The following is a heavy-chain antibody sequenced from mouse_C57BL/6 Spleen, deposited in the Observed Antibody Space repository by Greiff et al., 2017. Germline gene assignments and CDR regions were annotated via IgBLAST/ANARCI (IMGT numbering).Heavy chain of an antibody. J-gene: IGHJ1*03. Sequence: DVKLVESEGGLVQPGSSMKLSCTASGFTFSDYYMAWVRQVPEKGLEWVANINYDGSSTYYLDSLKSRFIISRDNAKNILYLQMSSLKSEDTATYYCARDLDGYWYFDVWGTGTTVTVSS. CDR2: INYDGSST. CDR3: ARDLDGYWYFDV. V-gene: IGHV5-16*01. D-gene: IGHD2-3*01. CDR1: GFTFSDYY.